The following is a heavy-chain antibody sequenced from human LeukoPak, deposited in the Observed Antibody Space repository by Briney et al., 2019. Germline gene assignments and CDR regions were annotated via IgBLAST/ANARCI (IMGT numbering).Heavy chain of an antibody. Sequence: SETLSLTCAVYGGSFSGYYWSWIRQPPGKGLEWIGEINHSGSTNYNPSLKSRVTISVDTSKNQFSLKLSSVTAADTAVYYCASSSGQHWGQGTLVTVST. CDR3: ASSSGQH. V-gene: IGHV4-34*01. J-gene: IGHJ1*01. CDR2: INHSGST. D-gene: IGHD3-10*01. CDR1: GGSFSGYY.